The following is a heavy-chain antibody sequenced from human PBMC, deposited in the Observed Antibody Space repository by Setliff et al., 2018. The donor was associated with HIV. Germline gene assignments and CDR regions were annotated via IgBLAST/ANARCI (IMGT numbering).Heavy chain of an antibody. D-gene: IGHD4-17*01. CDR2: INYSGST. CDR3: ARAEFVLRPTHFDY. J-gene: IGHJ4*02. Sequence: PSETLSLTCTVTGGSISSNNFYWGWIRQPPGKGLEWIGSINYSGSTYQNPSLKSRVTISVDTSKNQYSLKLSSVTAADTAVYYCARAEFVLRPTHFDYWGQGTLVTVSS. V-gene: IGHV4-39*01. CDR1: GGSISSNNFY.